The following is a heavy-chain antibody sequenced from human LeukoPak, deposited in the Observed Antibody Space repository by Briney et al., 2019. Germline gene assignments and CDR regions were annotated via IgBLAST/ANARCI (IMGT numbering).Heavy chain of an antibody. V-gene: IGHV4-59*01. Sequence: PSETLSLTCTVSGGSISSYYWSWIRQPPGKGLEWIGYIYYSGSTTYNPSLKSRVTISVDTSKNQLSLKLSSVTAADTAVYYCAGGYYPPPFDYWGQGTLVTVSS. CDR3: AGGYYPPPFDY. CDR2: IYYSGST. D-gene: IGHD3-22*01. CDR1: GGSISSYY. J-gene: IGHJ4*02.